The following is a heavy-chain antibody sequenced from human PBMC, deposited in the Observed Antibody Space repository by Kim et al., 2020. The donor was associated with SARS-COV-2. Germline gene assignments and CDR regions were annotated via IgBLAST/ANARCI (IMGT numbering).Heavy chain of an antibody. CDR3: AKVGGNYYGSGSYYGMDG. D-gene: IGHD3-10*01. CDR1: GFTFSNYA. V-gene: IGHV3-23*01. Sequence: GGSLRLSCAASGFTFSNYAMSWVRQAPGKGLEWVSAISGSGGSTYYADSVKGRFTISRDNSKNTLYLQMNSLRAEDTAVYYCAKVGGNYYGSGSYYGMDGWGQGATVTVSS. CDR2: ISGSGGST. J-gene: IGHJ6*01.